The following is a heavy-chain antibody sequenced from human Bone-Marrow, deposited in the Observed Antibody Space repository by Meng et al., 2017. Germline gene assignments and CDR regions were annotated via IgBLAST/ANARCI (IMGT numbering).Heavy chain of an antibody. D-gene: IGHD3-10*01. V-gene: IGHV4-31*03. Sequence: QVRVQEAGPGLVKPSPTLSLTCPVSGGSISSGGYYWSWIRQHPGKGLEWIGYIYYSGSTYYNPSLKSRVTISVDTSKNQFSLKLSSVTAADTAVYYCARGTYYYGSGSYLSPDYWGQGTLVTVSS. CDR1: GGSISSGGYY. CDR2: IYYSGST. J-gene: IGHJ4*02. CDR3: ARGTYYYGSGSYLSPDY.